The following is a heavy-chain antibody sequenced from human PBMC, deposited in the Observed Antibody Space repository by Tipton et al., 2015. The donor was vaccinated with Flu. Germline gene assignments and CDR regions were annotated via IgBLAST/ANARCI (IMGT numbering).Heavy chain of an antibody. D-gene: IGHD3-10*01. CDR1: GFTFSSYW. Sequence: SLRLSCAASGFTFSSYWMHWVRQAPGKGLVWVSRINSDGSSTSYADSVKGRFTISRDNAKNSLYLQMNSLRAEDTAVYYCATNGKIWFGELVYWGQGTLVTVSS. CDR2: INSDGSST. V-gene: IGHV3-74*01. CDR3: ATNGKIWFGELVY. J-gene: IGHJ4*02.